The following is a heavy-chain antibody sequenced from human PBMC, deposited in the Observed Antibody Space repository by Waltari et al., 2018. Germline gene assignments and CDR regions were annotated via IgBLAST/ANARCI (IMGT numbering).Heavy chain of an antibody. CDR1: GGSISSYY. CDR3: ARTLRGVTFDY. Sequence: QVQLQESGPGLVKPSETLSLTCTVSGGSISSYYWSWIRQPPGKGLEWIGYIYYSGSTNYNPSLKSRVTISVDTSKNQFSLKLSSVTAADTAVYYCARTLRGVTFDYWGQGTLVTVSS. J-gene: IGHJ4*02. CDR2: IYYSGST. V-gene: IGHV4-59*01. D-gene: IGHD3-10*01.